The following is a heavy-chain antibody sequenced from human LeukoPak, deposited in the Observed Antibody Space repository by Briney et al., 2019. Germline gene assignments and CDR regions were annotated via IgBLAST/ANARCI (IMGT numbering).Heavy chain of an antibody. J-gene: IGHJ4*02. V-gene: IGHV3-30*02. CDR1: GFTFSSYG. CDR2: IRYDGSNK. CDR3: AKDQGSGWSGYYFDY. Sequence: GGSLRLSCAASGFTFSSYGMHWVRQAPGKGLEWVAFIRYDGSNKYYADSVKGRFTISRDNSKNTLYLQMNSLRAEDTAVYYCAKDQGSGWSGYYFDYWGQGTLVTVSS. D-gene: IGHD6-19*01.